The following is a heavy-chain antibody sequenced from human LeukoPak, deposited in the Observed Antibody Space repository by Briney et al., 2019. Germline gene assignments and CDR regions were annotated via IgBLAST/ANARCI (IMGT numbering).Heavy chain of an antibody. J-gene: IGHJ3*02. CDR3: AKDKSGGWELLRDHDAFDI. Sequence: GGSLRLSCAASGFTFSNAWMSWVRQAPGKGLEWVSSISGSGASTYYADSVKGRFTISRDNSKNTLYLQMNSLRAEDTALYYCAKDKSGGWELLRDHDAFDIWGQGTMVTVSS. CDR1: GFTFSNAW. CDR2: ISGSGAST. V-gene: IGHV3-23*01. D-gene: IGHD1-26*01.